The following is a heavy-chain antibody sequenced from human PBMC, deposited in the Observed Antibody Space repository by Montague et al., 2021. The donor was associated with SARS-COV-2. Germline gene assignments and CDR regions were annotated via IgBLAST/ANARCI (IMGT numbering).Heavy chain of an antibody. Sequence: SETLSLTCTVTGGSISSSSYYWGWIRQPPGKGLEWIGSIYYSGSTYYNPSLKSRVTISVDTSKNQFSLKLSSVTAAGTAVYYCARVAPPYDTGYFDYWGQGTLVTVSS. CDR3: ARVAPPYDTGYFDY. CDR2: IYYSGST. J-gene: IGHJ4*02. CDR1: GGSISSSSYY. V-gene: IGHV4-39*07. D-gene: IGHD3-9*01.